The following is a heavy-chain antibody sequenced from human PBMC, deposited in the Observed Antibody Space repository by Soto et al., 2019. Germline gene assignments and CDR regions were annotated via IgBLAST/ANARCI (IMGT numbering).Heavy chain of an antibody. CDR3: ARDDCFGATCYIGDY. Sequence: QVQLVQSGAEVKMPGASVKVSCKASGYTFTTYGIAWVRQAPGQAPEWVGWMSANNDNTHFAQKLQGIVTMTTDTSTSSVYMELRSLRSDDTAVYYGARDDCFGATCYIGDYWGQGTLVTVSS. CDR1: GYTFTTYG. D-gene: IGHD2-15*01. J-gene: IGHJ4*02. V-gene: IGHV1-18*01. CDR2: MSANNDNT.